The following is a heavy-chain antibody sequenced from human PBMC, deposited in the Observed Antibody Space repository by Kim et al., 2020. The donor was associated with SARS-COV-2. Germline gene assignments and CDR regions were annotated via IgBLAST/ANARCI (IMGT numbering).Heavy chain of an antibody. V-gene: IGHV3-15*01. CDR3: TTDLRMVRGVIIFNYYYGMDV. CDR1: GFTFSNAW. D-gene: IGHD3-10*01. Sequence: GGSLRLSCAASGFTFSNAWMSWVRQAPGKGLEWVGRIKSKTDGGTTDSAAPVKGRFTISRDDSKNTLYLQMNSLKTEDTAVYYCTTDLRMVRGVIIFNYYYGMDVWGQGTTVTVSS. J-gene: IGHJ6*02. CDR2: IKSKTDGGTT.